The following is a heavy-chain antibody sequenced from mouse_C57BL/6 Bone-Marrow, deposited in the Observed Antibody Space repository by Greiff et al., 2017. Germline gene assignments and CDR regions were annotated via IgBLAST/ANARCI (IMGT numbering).Heavy chain of an antibody. CDR1: GFNIKDDY. Sequence: EVQLQQSGAELVRPGASVKLSCTASGFNIKDDYMHWVKQRPEQGLEWIGWIDPENGDTEYASKFQGKATITADKASNTSNLQLSSLNADDTADYYGTTVDDGYYYYCCDYCGQGTTLTVSA. D-gene: IGHD2-3*01. J-gene: IGHJ2*01. CDR2: IDPENGDT. V-gene: IGHV14-4*01. CDR3: TTVDDGYYYYCCDY.